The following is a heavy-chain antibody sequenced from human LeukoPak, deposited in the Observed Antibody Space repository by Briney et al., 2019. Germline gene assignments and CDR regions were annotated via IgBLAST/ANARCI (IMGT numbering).Heavy chain of an antibody. CDR2: ISSSGSTI. D-gene: IGHD6-13*01. Sequence: GESLRLSCAASGFTFSSYEMNWVRQAPGKGLEWVSYISSSGSTIYYADSVKGRFTISRDNAKNSLYLQMNSLRAEDTAVYYCARDRRGSWYVNWFDPWGQGTLVTVSS. V-gene: IGHV3-48*03. J-gene: IGHJ5*02. CDR1: GFTFSSYE. CDR3: ARDRRGSWYVNWFDP.